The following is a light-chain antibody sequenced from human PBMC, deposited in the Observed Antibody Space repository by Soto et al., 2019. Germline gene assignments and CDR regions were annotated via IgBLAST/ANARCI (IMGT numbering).Light chain of an antibody. Sequence: AVRMTQSPSSLSASTGDRVSITCRATQDIGSYLAWYQQIPGKAPKLLIFAASRLQSGVPSRFSVSRSGPDFTLTISSLQPEDFATYYCQQSYSSPPTFGQGSKVDIK. CDR3: QQSYSSPPT. J-gene: IGKJ1*01. V-gene: IGKV1-8*01. CDR2: AAS. CDR1: QDIGSY.